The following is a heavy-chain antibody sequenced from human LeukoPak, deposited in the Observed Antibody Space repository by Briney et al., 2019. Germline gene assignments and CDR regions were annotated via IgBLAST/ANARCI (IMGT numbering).Heavy chain of an antibody. D-gene: IGHD6-19*01. CDR2: INPGGSST. CDR1: GFTFSSYW. V-gene: IGHV3-74*01. J-gene: IGHJ4*02. CDR3: AKDQGNGSGGRIDY. Sequence: GGSLRLSCAASGFTFSSYWMHWVRQVPGKGLVWVSRINPGGSSTAYADSVKGRFTISRDNAENTLYLQMDSLRAEDTAVYYCAKDQGNGSGGRIDYWGQGTLVTVSS.